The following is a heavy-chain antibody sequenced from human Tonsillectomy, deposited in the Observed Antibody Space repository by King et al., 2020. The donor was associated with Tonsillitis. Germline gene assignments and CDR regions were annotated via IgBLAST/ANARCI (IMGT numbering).Heavy chain of an antibody. Sequence: VQLVESGGGVVQPGTSLRLSCAASGLTFGNYGMHWVRQAPGKGLEWVALIAYDASYENYADSVKGRFTISRDNSKNTLYLEMNSLRVEDTAVYYCAKDGIGLSGWYFDLGGRGTLVTVSS. J-gene: IGHJ2*01. CDR2: IAYDASYE. CDR1: GLTFGNYG. V-gene: IGHV3-30*18. D-gene: IGHD3-16*01. CDR3: AKDGIGLSGWYFDL.